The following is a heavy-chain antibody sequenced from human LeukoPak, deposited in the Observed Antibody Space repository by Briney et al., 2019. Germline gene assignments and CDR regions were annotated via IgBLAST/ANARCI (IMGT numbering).Heavy chain of an antibody. J-gene: IGHJ4*02. CDR3: ARETEMANLDY. CDR2: IKQDGSEK. CDR1: GFTFSSYC. V-gene: IGHV3-7*04. D-gene: IGHD5-24*01. Sequence: GGPLRLSCTASGFTFSSYCMNWVRQAPGKGLEWVANIKQDGSEKYYVDSVKGRFTISRDNAKKSLYLQMNSLRAEDTAVYYCARETEMANLDYWGQGTLVTVSS.